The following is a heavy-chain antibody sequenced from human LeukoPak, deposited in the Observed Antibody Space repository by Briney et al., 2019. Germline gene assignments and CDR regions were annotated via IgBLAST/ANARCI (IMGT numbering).Heavy chain of an antibody. CDR2: ISAYNGNT. D-gene: IGHD1-26*01. V-gene: IGHV1-18*04. Sequence: WASVKVSCKASGYTFTSYGITGVRRAPGQGFVWVGWISAYNGNTNYEQKLQGRVTMTRDTSTSTVYMELRSLRSDDTAVYYCARGIDSASPPLGTFEIWGQGTMVTVSS. CDR3: ARGIDSASPPLGTFEI. J-gene: IGHJ3*02. CDR1: GYTFTSYG.